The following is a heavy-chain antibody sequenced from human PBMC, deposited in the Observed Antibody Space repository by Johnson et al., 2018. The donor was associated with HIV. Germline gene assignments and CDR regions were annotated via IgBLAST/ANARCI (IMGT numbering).Heavy chain of an antibody. CDR3: TTEVREEKACDI. J-gene: IGHJ3*02. V-gene: IGHV3-15*01. CDR1: GFTFSNAW. CDR2: IKSKTDGGTT. D-gene: IGHD1-26*01. Sequence: EQLVESGGGLVKPGGSLRLSCAASGFTFSNAWMSWVRQAPGKGLEWVGRIKSKTDGGTTDYAAPVKGRFTISRDDSKNTLYLQMNSLKTEDTAVYYCTTEVREEKACDIWGQGTMVTVSS.